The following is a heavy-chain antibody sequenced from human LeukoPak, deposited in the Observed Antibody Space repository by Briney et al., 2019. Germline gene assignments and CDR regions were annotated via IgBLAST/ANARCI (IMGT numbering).Heavy chain of an antibody. V-gene: IGHV3-11*04. CDR1: GFTFSDHY. J-gene: IGHJ4*02. CDR3: ARDRRPSVYGGLDN. D-gene: IGHD2-8*01. CDR2: IGGSGSLI. Sequence: GGSLRLSCAASGFTFSDHYMSWIRQAPGKGLEWISYIGGSGSLIYYADSVKGRFTVSRDNAKNSLFLQMDSLRAEDTAVYYCARDRRPSVYGGLDNWGQGTLVTVSS.